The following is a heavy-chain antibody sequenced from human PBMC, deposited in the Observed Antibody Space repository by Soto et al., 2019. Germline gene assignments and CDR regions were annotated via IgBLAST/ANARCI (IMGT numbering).Heavy chain of an antibody. V-gene: IGHV3-33*05. D-gene: IGHD3-16*01. CDR3: ARWGTTGGLDV. CDR1: GFTFRSYV. CDR2: TSYDGSNN. Sequence: QVQLVESGGGVVQPGTSLRLSCVGSGFTFRSYVIHWVRQAPGKGLEWVALTSYDGSNNFYGDSGKGRFTISRHNSRNTVELQMYSIRFEDTALYYCARWGTTGGLDVWGQGTLVSVSS. J-gene: IGHJ4*02.